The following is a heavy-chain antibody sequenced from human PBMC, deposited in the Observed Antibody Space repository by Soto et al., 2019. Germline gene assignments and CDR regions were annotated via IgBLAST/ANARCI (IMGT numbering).Heavy chain of an antibody. D-gene: IGHD1-20*01. CDR3: AKDAVPYNGKWDWFDS. J-gene: IGHJ5*01. Sequence: DVQLLESGGGLVQPGGSLTLSCAAARYTFSDFAMSWVRQAPGKGLEWVSSIGGGGTDTYYADSVKGRFTISRDNSKNTLCLQMDSLRDEDTAVYYCAKDAVPYNGKWDWFDSWGQGTLVIVSS. CDR2: IGGGGTDT. V-gene: IGHV3-23*01. CDR1: RYTFSDFA.